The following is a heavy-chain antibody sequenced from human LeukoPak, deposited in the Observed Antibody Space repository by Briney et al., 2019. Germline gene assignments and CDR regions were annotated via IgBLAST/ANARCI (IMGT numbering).Heavy chain of an antibody. V-gene: IGHV3-11*01. CDR1: GFTFASYG. CDR3: ARSRYGQTRDFDY. CDR2: ISSSGTTI. Sequence: PGGSLRLSCAASGFTFASYGMSWIRQAPGKGLEWLSYISSSGTTIYYADSVKGRFTISRDNAKNSLYLQMNSLRAEDTAVYYCARSRYGQTRDFDYWGQGTLVTVSS. D-gene: IGHD5-18*01. J-gene: IGHJ4*02.